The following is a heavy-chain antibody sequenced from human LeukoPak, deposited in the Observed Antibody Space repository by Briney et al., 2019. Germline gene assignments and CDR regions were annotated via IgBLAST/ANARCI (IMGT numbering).Heavy chain of an antibody. CDR1: GVSFSGYY. V-gene: IGHV4-34*01. CDR3: ARGLRAGGGYHYGMDV. CDR2: INHSGST. Sequence: SETLSLTCAVYGVSFSGYYWSWIRQPPGKGLEWIGEINHSGSTNYNPSLKSRVTISVDTSKNQFSLKLSSVTAADTAVYYCARGLRAGGGYHYGMDVWGQGTTVTVSS. D-gene: IGHD2-15*01. J-gene: IGHJ6*02.